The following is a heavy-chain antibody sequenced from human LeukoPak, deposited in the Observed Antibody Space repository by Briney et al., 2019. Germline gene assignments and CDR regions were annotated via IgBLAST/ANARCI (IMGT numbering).Heavy chain of an antibody. V-gene: IGHV1-69*05. J-gene: IGHJ4*02. CDR3: ARDLLIIAAASPLEY. CDR1: GGTFSSYA. CDR2: IIPIFGTA. D-gene: IGHD6-13*01. Sequence: VASVKVSCKAFGGTFSSYAISWVRQAPGQGLEWMGRIIPIFGTANYAQKFQGRVTITTDESTSTAYMELSSLRSEDTAVYYCARDLLIIAAASPLEYWGQGTLVTVSS.